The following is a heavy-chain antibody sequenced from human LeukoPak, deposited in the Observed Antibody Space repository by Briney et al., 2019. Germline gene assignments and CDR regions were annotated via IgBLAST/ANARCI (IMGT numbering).Heavy chain of an antibody. CDR3: ARVRGYCSSGSCGMDV. CDR2: IYHSGTT. Sequence: SETLSLTCTVSGGSISSYYWGWIRQPPGKGLEWIGSIYHSGTTYYNPSLKSRVTISVDTSKNQFSLKLSSVTAADTAVYYCARVRGYCSSGSCGMDVWGQGTTVTVSS. CDR1: GGSISSYY. V-gene: IGHV4-38-2*02. D-gene: IGHD2-15*01. J-gene: IGHJ6*02.